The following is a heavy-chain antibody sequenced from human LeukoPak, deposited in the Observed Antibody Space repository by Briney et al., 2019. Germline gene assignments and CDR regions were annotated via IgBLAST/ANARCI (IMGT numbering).Heavy chain of an antibody. Sequence: GGSLRLSCAASGFTFNSYTMSWIRQAPGKGLEWVSSINTRSSNIYYADSMKGRFTVSRDNTKNSLYLQMNSLRAEDTAVYFCAKESGHCGADCLALNDYWGQGTLVTVSS. CDR2: INTRSSNI. D-gene: IGHD2-21*02. CDR3: AKESGHCGADCLALNDY. V-gene: IGHV3-21*01. CDR1: GFTFNSYT. J-gene: IGHJ4*02.